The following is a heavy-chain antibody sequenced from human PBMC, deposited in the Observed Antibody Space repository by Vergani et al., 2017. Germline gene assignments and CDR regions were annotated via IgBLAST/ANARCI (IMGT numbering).Heavy chain of an antibody. CDR3: ARAAPGDSYGRAFRPLWNDY. J-gene: IGHJ4*02. Sequence: QVQLVQSGAEVKKPGASVKVSCKASGYTFTGYYMHWVRQAPGQGLEWMGWIYPNSGGTNYAQMFQGRVTMTRDTSISTAYMELSRLRSDDTAAYYGARAAPGDSYGRAFRPLWNDYWGQGTLVTVSS. V-gene: IGHV1-2*02. CDR2: IYPNSGGT. CDR1: GYTFTGYY. D-gene: IGHD5-18*01.